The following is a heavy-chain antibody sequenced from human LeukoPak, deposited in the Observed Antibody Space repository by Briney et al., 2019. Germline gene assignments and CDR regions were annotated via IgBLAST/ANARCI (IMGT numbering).Heavy chain of an antibody. Sequence: VASVKVSCKASGYTFTGYYMHWVRQAPGQGLEWMGWINLNSGGTNYAQKFQGRVTMTRDTSISTAYMELSRLRSDDTAVYYCASERRVVPADPIEYYYYYMDVWGKGTTVTVSS. CDR1: GYTFTGYY. CDR2: INLNSGGT. J-gene: IGHJ6*03. V-gene: IGHV1-2*02. D-gene: IGHD2-2*01. CDR3: ASERRVVPADPIEYYYYYMDV.